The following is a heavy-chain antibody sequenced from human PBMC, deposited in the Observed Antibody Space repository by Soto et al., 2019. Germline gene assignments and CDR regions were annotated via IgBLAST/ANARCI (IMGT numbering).Heavy chain of an antibody. Sequence: QVQLVESGGGVVQPGRSLRLSCAASGFTFSSYAMHWVRQAPGKGLEWVAVISYDGSNKYYADSVKGRFTISRDNSKNTLYLQMNSLRAEDTAVYYCARDRYCSGGSCYSSLRYWGQGTLVTVSS. CDR1: GFTFSSYA. J-gene: IGHJ4*02. D-gene: IGHD2-15*01. CDR2: ISYDGSNK. CDR3: ARDRYCSGGSCYSSLRY. V-gene: IGHV3-30-3*01.